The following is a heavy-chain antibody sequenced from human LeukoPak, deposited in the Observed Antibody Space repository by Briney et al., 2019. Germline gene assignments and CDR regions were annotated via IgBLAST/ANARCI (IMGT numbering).Heavy chain of an antibody. CDR2: ISAYNGNT. Sequence: ASVKVSCKASGYTFTSYGISWVRQAPGQGLEWMGWISAYNGNTNYAQKLQGRVTMTTDTSTSTAYMELRSLRSDDTAVYYCARDRIGGSKGYYYGMDVWGQGTTVTVSS. CDR3: ARDRIGGSKGYYYGMDV. CDR1: GYTFTSYG. V-gene: IGHV1-18*01. J-gene: IGHJ6*02. D-gene: IGHD3-10*01.